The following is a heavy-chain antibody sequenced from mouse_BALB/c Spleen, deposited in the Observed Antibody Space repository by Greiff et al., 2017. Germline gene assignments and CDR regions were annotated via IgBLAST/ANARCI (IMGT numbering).Heavy chain of an antibody. CDR1: GYSITSDYA. CDR2: ISYSGST. V-gene: IGHV3-2*02. J-gene: IGHJ4*01. D-gene: IGHD1-3*01. Sequence: EVKLMESGPGLVKPSQSLSLTCTVTGYSITSDYAWNWIRQFPGNKLEWMGYISYSGSTSYNPSLKSRISITRDTSKNQFFLQLNSVTTEDTATYYCANNYLYYYAMDYWGQGTSVTVSS. CDR3: ANNYLYYYAMDY.